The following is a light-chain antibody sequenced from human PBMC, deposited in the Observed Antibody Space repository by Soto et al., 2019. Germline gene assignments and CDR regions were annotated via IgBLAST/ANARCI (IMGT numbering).Light chain of an antibody. V-gene: IGLV2-14*01. J-gene: IGLJ1*01. Sequence: QSALTQPASVSGSPGQAIAISCTGTSSDVGGYNHVSWYQQHPGKAPKLMIYEVSRRPSGVSNRFSGSKSGNTASLTISGLQAEDEADYYCTSYTSSSTLYVFGSGTKATVL. CDR2: EVS. CDR3: TSYTSSSTLYV. CDR1: SSDVGGYNH.